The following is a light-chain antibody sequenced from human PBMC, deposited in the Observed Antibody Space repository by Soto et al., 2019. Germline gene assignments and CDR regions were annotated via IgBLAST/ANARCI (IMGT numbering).Light chain of an antibody. CDR2: EVS. V-gene: IGLV2-8*01. CDR1: SSDVGGYNY. J-gene: IGLJ1*01. CDR3: SSYAGSNNYV. Sequence: QSALTQPPSASGSPGQSVTISCTGTSSDVGGYNYVSWYQQHPGKAPKFMIYEVSKRPSGVPDRFSGSKSGNTASLTVYGLQAEDEADYYCSSYAGSNNYVFGTGTKLTVL.